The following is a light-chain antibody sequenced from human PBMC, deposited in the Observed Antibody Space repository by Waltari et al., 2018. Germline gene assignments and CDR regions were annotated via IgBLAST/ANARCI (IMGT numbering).Light chain of an antibody. CDR1: QAITNY. V-gene: IGKV1-33*01. Sequence: DIQLTQSPSSLSASVGDRVTTTFPASQAITNYSNWYQQKPGKAPKLLIYDASNLQTGVPSRFSGSQSGTEFTFTIASLQPEDVATYYCQRYDNLPVFAFGPGTKVNIK. CDR2: DAS. CDR3: QRYDNLPVFA. J-gene: IGKJ3*01.